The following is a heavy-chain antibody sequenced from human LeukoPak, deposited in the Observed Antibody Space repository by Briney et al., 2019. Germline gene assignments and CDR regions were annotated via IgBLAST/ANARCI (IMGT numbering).Heavy chain of an antibody. CDR3: ARDRVVRFDY. Sequence: PSETLSLTCTVSGGSMSSYYWSWIRQPAGKGLEWIGRIYASGSTYYNPSLKSRVTMSVDTSKNQFSLKLSSVTAADTAVYYCARDRVVRFDYWGQGTLVTVSS. CDR1: GGSMSSYY. CDR2: IYASGST. J-gene: IGHJ4*02. V-gene: IGHV4-4*07. D-gene: IGHD2-15*01.